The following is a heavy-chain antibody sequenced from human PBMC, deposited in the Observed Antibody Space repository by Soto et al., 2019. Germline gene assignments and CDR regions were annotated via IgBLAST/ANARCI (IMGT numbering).Heavy chain of an antibody. CDR2: ISYDGSNK. V-gene: IGHV3-30*18. CDR1: GFTFSSYG. Sequence: QVQLVESGGGVVQPGRSLRLSCAASGFTFSSYGMHWVRQAPGKGLEWVAVISYDGSNKYYADSVKGRFTISRDNSKNTLYLQMSSLRAEDTAVYYCAKDGGRITMVRVVTQTDYWGQGTLVTVS. D-gene: IGHD3-10*01. J-gene: IGHJ4*02. CDR3: AKDGGRITMVRVVTQTDY.